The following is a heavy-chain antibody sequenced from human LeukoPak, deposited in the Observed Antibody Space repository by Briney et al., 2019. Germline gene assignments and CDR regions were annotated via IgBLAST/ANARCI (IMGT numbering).Heavy chain of an antibody. V-gene: IGHV1-24*01. J-gene: IGHJ4*01. CDR1: GYTLTELS. D-gene: IGHD6-19*01. CDR2: FDPEDGET. CDR3: ATVVHSSGWSYYFDY. Sequence: ASVKVSCKVSGYTLTELSMHWVRQAPGKGLEWMGGFDPEDGETIYAQKFQGRVTMTEDTSTDTAYMELSSLRSEDTAVYYCATVVHSSGWSYYFDYWGQEPWSPSPQ.